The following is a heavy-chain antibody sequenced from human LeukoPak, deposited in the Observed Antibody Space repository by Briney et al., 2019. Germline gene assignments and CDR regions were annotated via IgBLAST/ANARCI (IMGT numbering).Heavy chain of an antibody. J-gene: IGHJ4*02. V-gene: IGHV4-39*07. CDR3: ASEGVYDYVWGSYRPYYFDY. D-gene: IGHD3-16*02. CDR1: GDSISTSSYY. Sequence: SETLSLTCTVSGDSISTSSYYWGWIRQPPGKGLEWIGRIYYTGSAYYNPPLKSRVTISVDTSKNQFSLKLSSVTAADAAVYYCASEGVYDYVWGSYRPYYFDYWGQGTLVTVSS. CDR2: IYYTGSA.